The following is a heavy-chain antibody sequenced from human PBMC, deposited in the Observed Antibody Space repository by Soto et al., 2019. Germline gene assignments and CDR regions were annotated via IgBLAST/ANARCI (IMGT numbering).Heavy chain of an antibody. CDR3: VRQQYDFLVDP. CDR2: IDASSTHI. V-gene: IGHV3-21*01. Sequence: GGSLRLSCAASGFSFSTYNMNWVRQAPGKGLEWVSSIDASSTHIDYADSVKGRFTISRDNGKSSLYLQMDSLRAEDTALYYCVRQQYDFLVDPWGQGTLGTVSS. J-gene: IGHJ5*02. D-gene: IGHD3-16*01. CDR1: GFSFSTYN.